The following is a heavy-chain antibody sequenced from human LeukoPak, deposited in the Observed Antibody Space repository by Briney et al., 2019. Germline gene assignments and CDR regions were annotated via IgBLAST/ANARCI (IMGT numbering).Heavy chain of an antibody. J-gene: IGHJ1*01. CDR2: IRSKTDGGTT. V-gene: IGHV3-15*01. CDR1: GFTFRDAW. D-gene: IGHD3-3*01. CDR3: AKHIYGVVSIQQ. Sequence: GGSLRLSCAASGFTFRDAWMTWVRQAPGKGLEWVGRIRSKTDGGTTDYAVSVQGRFTISRDDSKNTLYLQMSSLKTEDAAVYYCAKHIYGVVSIQQWGQGTLVTVSS.